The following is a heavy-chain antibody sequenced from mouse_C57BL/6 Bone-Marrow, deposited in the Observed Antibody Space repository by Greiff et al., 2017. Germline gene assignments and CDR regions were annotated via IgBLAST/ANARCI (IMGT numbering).Heavy chain of an antibody. V-gene: IGHV1-50*01. J-gene: IGHJ4*01. Sequence: QVQLQQPGAELVKPGASVKLSCKASGYTFTSYWMQWVKQRPGQGLEWIGEIDPSDSYTNYNQKFKGKATLTVDTSSSTAYMQLSSLTSEDSAVYYGERDYDDDVRAMNNGGQGTSVTVSS. CDR3: ERDYDDDVRAMNN. CDR2: IDPSDSYT. D-gene: IGHD2-4*01. CDR1: GYTFTSYW.